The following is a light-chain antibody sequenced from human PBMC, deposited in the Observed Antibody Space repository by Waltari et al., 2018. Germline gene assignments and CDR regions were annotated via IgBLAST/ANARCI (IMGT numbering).Light chain of an antibody. J-gene: IGKJ2*01. CDR2: TAS. Sequence: DIQMTQSPSSLSASVRDRVTITCRASQTIHSYLNWYQQKPGKAPRLLIYTASTLQSGVPSRFSGSRSGTDFTLTINGLQPEDFATYYCQQSYSTPHTFGQGTKVEI. CDR3: QQSYSTPHT. V-gene: IGKV1-39*01. CDR1: QTIHSY.